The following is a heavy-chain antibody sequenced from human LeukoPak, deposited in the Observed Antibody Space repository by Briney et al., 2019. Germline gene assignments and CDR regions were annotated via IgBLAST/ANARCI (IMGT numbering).Heavy chain of an antibody. D-gene: IGHD5-12*01. V-gene: IGHV1-18*01. CDR3: ARDPRSGYDSDLFDY. Sequence: ASVKVSCKASGYTFTSYGISWVRQAPGQGLEWMGWISAYNGNTNYAQKLQGRVTMTRDTSTSTVYMELSSLRSEDTAVYYCARDPRSGYDSDLFDYWGQGTLVTVSS. CDR2: ISAYNGNT. J-gene: IGHJ4*02. CDR1: GYTFTSYG.